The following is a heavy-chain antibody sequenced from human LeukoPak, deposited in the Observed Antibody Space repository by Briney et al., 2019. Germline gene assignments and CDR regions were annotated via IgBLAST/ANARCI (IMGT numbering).Heavy chain of an antibody. CDR2: ISYDGSNK. V-gene: IGHV3-30*14. J-gene: IGHJ4*02. CDR1: GFTFSSYA. D-gene: IGHD1-1*01. CDR3: AKNLATGQACYDS. Sequence: GGSLRLSCAASGFTFSSYAMHWVRQAPGKGLEWVAVISYDGSNKYYADSVKGRFTISRDNSKNWLFLQMNSLRAEDTAVYYCAKNLATGQACYDSWGQGTLVTVSS.